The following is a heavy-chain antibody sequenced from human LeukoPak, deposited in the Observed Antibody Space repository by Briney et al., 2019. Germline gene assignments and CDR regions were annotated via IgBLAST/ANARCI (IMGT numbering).Heavy chain of an antibody. CDR3: ARGPVDHYYYYYMDV. V-gene: IGHV1-69*06. CDR1: GDTFSNSA. CDR2: IIPILGTA. Sequence: SVKVSCKSSGDTFSNSAINWVRQAPGQGLEWMGGIIPILGTADYAQKFQGRVTITADKSTSTAYMELSSLTSGDTAIYYCARGPVDHYYYYYMDVCGKGTTVTVSS. J-gene: IGHJ6*03.